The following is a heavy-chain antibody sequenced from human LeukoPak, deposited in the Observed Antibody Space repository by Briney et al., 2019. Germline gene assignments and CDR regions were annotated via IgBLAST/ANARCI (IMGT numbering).Heavy chain of an antibody. D-gene: IGHD3-10*01. V-gene: IGHV4-59*10. CDR3: ARGLITMVRGAIWYYMDV. CDR2: IYTSGST. J-gene: IGHJ6*03. Sequence: PSETLSLTCAVYGGSFSGYYWSWIRQPAGKGLEWIGRIYTSGSTNYNPSLKSRVTMSVDTSKNQFSLKLSSVTAADTAVYYCARGLITMVRGAIWYYMDVWGKGTTVTISS. CDR1: GGSFSGYY.